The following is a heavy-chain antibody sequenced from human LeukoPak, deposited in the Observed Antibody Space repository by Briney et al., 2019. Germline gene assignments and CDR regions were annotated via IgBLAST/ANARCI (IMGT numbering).Heavy chain of an antibody. CDR1: NGSISSYY. V-gene: IGHV4-59*01. CDR2: IYYSGST. D-gene: IGHD5-24*01. Sequence: SETLSLTCTVSNGSISSYYWSWIRQPPGKGLEWIGYIYYSGSTSYNPSLKSRVTISVDTSKNQFSLKLSSVTAADTAVYYCARVGVIDAYNTFDYWGQGTLVTVSS. CDR3: ARVGVIDAYNTFDY. J-gene: IGHJ4*02.